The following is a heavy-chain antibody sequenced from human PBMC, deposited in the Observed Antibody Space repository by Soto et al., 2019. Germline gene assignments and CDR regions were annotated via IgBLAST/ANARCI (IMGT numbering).Heavy chain of an antibody. D-gene: IGHD2-2*01. CDR1: GGTFSSYA. Sequence: WASVKVSCKASGGTFSSYAISWVRQAPGQGLEWMGGIIPIFGTANYAQKFQGRVTITADESTSTAYMELSSLRSEDTAVYYCARGFSSTILGLYYYYGMDVWGQGTTVTVSS. V-gene: IGHV1-69*13. J-gene: IGHJ6*02. CDR2: IIPIFGTA. CDR3: ARGFSSTILGLYYYYGMDV.